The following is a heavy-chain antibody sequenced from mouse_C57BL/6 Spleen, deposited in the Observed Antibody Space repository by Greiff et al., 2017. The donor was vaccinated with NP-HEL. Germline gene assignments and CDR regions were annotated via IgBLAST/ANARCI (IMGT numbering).Heavy chain of an antibody. J-gene: IGHJ2*01. Sequence: VQLQQSGAELVKPGASVKLSCKASGYTFTSYWMQWVKQRPGQGLEWIGEIDPSDSYTNYNQKFKGKATLTVDTSSSTAYMQLSSLTSEDSAVYYCARSRGSSDYWGQGTTLTVSS. CDR1: GYTFTSYW. CDR2: IDPSDSYT. CDR3: ARSRGSSDY. D-gene: IGHD3-2*02. V-gene: IGHV1-50*01.